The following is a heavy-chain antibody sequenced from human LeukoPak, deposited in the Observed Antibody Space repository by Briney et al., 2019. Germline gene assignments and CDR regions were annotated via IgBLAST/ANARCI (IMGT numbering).Heavy chain of an antibody. V-gene: IGHV3-23*01. CDR2: ISGSGVNI. J-gene: IGHJ4*02. CDR1: GFTFSSYS. Sequence: QTGGSLRLSCAASGFTFSSYSMNWVRQAPGKGLEWVSGISGSGVNIYYADSVKGRFTISRDNSKNTLYLQVNSLRAEDTAVYYCAKVSRVTVAGTLDYWGQGTLVTVSS. CDR3: AKVSRVTVAGTLDY. D-gene: IGHD6-19*01.